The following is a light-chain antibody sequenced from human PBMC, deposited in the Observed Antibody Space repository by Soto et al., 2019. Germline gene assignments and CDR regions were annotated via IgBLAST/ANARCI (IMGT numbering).Light chain of an antibody. Sequence: EIVMTQSPATLSVSPGERATLSCRASQSISTELAWYQQKPGQPPRLLIYSASTRATGVPARFTGSGSGSEFTLNISGLQSEDFAVYYCKQGHNWPLTFGQGTRLEI. CDR3: KQGHNWPLT. J-gene: IGKJ2*01. CDR2: SAS. CDR1: QSISTE. V-gene: IGKV3-15*01.